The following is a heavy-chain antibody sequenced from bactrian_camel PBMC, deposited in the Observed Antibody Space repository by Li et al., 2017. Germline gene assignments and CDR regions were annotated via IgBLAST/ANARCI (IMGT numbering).Heavy chain of an antibody. CDR2: ISARNTP. V-gene: IGHV3S35*01. Sequence: QLVESGGGSVQPGGSLTLTCVASGFTFTAYPMTWIRQTPGKDLEWVSFISARNTPHYADFAKGRFTASRDNAKNTVYLQLNNLEIDDTGVYYCVKGAYRYITSDIKLGQGTQVTVS. CDR1: GFTFTAYP. J-gene: IGHJ4*01. D-gene: IGHD1*01.